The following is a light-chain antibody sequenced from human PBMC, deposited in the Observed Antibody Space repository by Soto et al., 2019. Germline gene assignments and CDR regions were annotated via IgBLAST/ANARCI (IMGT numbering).Light chain of an antibody. V-gene: IGKV1-5*03. CDR3: QQYKSYRT. J-gene: IGKJ1*01. Sequence: DIQMTQSPSTLSASVGDRVTITCRASQSISSWLAWYQQKPGKAPKLLIYKAYSLESGVPSRFSGSGSGTEFTLTISSLPPDYFATYYCQQYKSYRTFGKGTKVEIK. CDR1: QSISSW. CDR2: KAY.